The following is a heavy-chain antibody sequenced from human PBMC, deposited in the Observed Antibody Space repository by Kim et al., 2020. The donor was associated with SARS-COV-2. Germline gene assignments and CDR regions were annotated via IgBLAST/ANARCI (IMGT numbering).Heavy chain of an antibody. Sequence: STIYYADSVKGRFTISRDNAKNSLYLQMNSLRAEDTAVYYCAVDTAMVYWGQGTLVTVSS. CDR3: AVDTAMVY. CDR2: STI. D-gene: IGHD5-18*01. V-gene: IGHV3-48*03. J-gene: IGHJ4*02.